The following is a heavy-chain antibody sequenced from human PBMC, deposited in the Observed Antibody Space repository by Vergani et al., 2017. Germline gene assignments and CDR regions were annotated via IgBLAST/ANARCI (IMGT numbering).Heavy chain of an antibody. CDR2: INPNSGGT. CDR3: ARVRWDDYYYGMDV. Sequence: VQLVQSGAEVKKPGATMKISCKVSGYTFTDHYMHWVRQAPGQGLEWMGWINPNSGGTNYAQKFQGRVTMTRDTSISTAYMELSRLRSDDTAVYYCARVRWDDYYYGMDVWGQGTTVTVSS. J-gene: IGHJ6*02. D-gene: IGHD1-26*01. CDR1: GYTFTDHY. V-gene: IGHV1-2*02.